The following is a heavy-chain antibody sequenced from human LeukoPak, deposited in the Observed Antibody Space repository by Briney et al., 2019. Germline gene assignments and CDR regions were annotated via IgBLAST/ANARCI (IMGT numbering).Heavy chain of an antibody. V-gene: IGHV3-64*01. D-gene: IGHD6-13*01. CDR1: GFTFSSYA. Sequence: GGSLRLSCAASGFTFSSYAMHWVRQAPGKGLEYVSAISSNGGSTYYANSVKGRFTISRDNSNNTLYLQMGSLRAEDMAVYYCAREVSSSFYFDYWGQGTLVTVSS. J-gene: IGHJ4*02. CDR2: ISSNGGST. CDR3: AREVSSSFYFDY.